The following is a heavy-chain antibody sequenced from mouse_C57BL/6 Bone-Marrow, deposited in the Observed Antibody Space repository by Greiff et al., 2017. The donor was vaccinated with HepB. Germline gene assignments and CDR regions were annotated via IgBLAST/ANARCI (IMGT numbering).Heavy chain of an antibody. CDR1: GYTFTSYG. J-gene: IGHJ3*01. Sequence: QVQLQQSGAELARPGASVKLSCKASGYTFTSYGISWVKQRTGQGLEWIGEIYPRSGNTYYNEKFKGKATLTADKSSSTAYMELRSLTSEDSAVYFCARCMVRTWFAYWGQGTRVTVSA. V-gene: IGHV1-81*01. CDR3: ARCMVRTWFAY. D-gene: IGHD2-2*01. CDR2: IYPRSGNT.